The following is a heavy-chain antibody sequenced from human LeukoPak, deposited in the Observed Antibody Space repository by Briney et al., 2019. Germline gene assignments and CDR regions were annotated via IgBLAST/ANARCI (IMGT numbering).Heavy chain of an antibody. CDR2: IYYSGST. J-gene: IGHJ2*01. V-gene: IGHV4-31*03. Sequence: SQTLSLTCTVSGGSISSGDYYWSWIRQHPEKGLEWIGHIYYSGSTYYSPSLKSRLTISVDTSKSQFSLKLSSVTAADTAVYYCARWHCSISWQPWYFDLWGRGTLVTASS. D-gene: IGHD6-13*01. CDR1: GGSISSGDYY. CDR3: ARWHCSISWQPWYFDL.